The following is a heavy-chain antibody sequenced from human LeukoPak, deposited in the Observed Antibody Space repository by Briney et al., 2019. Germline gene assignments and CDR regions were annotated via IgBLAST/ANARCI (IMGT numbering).Heavy chain of an antibody. Sequence: ASVKVSCKASGYTFTSYGISWVRQAPGQGLEWMGWISAYNGNTNYAQKLQGRVTMTTGTSTSTAYMELRSLRSDDTAVYYCARDRWQWLAFYYYGMDVWGQGTTVTVSS. CDR3: ARDRWQWLAFYYYGMDV. CDR1: GYTFTSYG. V-gene: IGHV1-18*01. J-gene: IGHJ6*02. D-gene: IGHD6-19*01. CDR2: ISAYNGNT.